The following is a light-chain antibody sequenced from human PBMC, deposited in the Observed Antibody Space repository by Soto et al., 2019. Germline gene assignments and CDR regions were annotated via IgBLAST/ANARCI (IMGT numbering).Light chain of an antibody. J-gene: IGLJ2*01. V-gene: IGLV1-44*01. CDR1: PSNIGSNP. CDR3: AAWDDSLNGVL. CDR2: SNN. Sequence: QSVLTQPPSASGTPGQRVTVSCSGSPSNIGSNPVNWYQHLPGTAPKLVVYSNNQRPSGVPDRFSGSKSGTSASLAIRGLQSEDEADYYCAAWDDSLNGVLFGGGTKLTVL.